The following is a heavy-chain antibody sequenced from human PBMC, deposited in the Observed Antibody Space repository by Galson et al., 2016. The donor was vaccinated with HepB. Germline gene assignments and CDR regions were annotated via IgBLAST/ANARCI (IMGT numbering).Heavy chain of an antibody. CDR3: TTDIPLTGGTNIAY. CDR2: IKCKADGGTT. V-gene: IGHV3-15*01. CDR1: GFTFGDFW. D-gene: IGHD7-27*01. Sequence: SGADSGFTFGDFWMNWVRQAPGKGLDWVGRIKCKADGGTTDYAAPVNGRFIISRDDSKNTLYLQMSSLKTDDTAVYYCTTDIPLTGGTNIAYWGQGTLVTVSS. J-gene: IGHJ4*02.